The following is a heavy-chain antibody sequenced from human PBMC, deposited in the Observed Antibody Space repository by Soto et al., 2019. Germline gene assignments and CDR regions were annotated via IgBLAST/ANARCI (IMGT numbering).Heavy chain of an antibody. CDR3: AKGWKYYYYYYAMDV. J-gene: IGHJ6*02. CDR1: GFTFSNYG. D-gene: IGHD1-1*01. V-gene: IGHV3-30*18. CDR2: MSYDGSNK. Sequence: GESLKISCAASGFTFSNYGMHWVRQAPGKGLGWVAVMSYDGSNKYYADSVKGRFTISRDNSQNTLYLQMNSLRVEDTAVYYCAKGWKYYYYYYAMDVWGQGTTVTVSS.